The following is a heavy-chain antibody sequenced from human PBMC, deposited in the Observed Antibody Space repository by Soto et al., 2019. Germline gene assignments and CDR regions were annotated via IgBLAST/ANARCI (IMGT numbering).Heavy chain of an antibody. V-gene: IGHV4-59*01. D-gene: IGHD1-26*01. J-gene: IGHJ5*02. CDR3: ARGYSGSYGRWFDH. CDR1: GCSISNFY. CDR2: IHQSGST. Sequence: KAXETLSLTCAVAGCSISNFYWSWIRQPPGKGLEWIGYIHQSGSTNNNPSLKSRVTISVDTSKSQFSLKLTSVTAADTAVYYCARGYSGSYGRWFDHSGQGTLVTVSS.